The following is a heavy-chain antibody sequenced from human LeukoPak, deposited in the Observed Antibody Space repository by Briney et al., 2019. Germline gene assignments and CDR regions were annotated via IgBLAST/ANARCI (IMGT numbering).Heavy chain of an antibody. V-gene: IGHV3-9*01. CDR1: GFTFDDYA. J-gene: IGHJ4*02. Sequence: PGGSLRLSCAASGFTFDDYAMHWVRQAPGKGLEWVSGISWNSGSIGYADSVKGRFTISRDNAKNSLYLQMNSLRAEDTAVYYCARVAYNAFDYWGQGTLVTVSS. CDR2: ISWNSGSI. D-gene: IGHD1-1*01. CDR3: ARVAYNAFDY.